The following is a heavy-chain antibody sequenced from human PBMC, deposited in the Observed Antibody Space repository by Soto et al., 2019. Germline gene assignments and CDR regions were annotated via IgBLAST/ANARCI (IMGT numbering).Heavy chain of an antibody. CDR1: GGSISSGDYY. CDR2: IYYSGRA. Sequence: QVQLQESGPGLVKPSQTLSLTCTVSGGSISSGDYYCSWIRQHPGKGLEWIGYIYYSGRAYYNPYLESRVTISVDTSQNQFSLKLSSVTAADTAVYYCARWWSGSRQGFDPWGQGTLVTVSS. J-gene: IGHJ5*02. V-gene: IGHV4-31*03. D-gene: IGHD3-3*01. CDR3: ARWWSGSRQGFDP.